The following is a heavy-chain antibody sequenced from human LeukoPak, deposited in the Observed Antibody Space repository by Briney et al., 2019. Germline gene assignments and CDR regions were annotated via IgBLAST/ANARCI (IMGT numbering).Heavy chain of an antibody. V-gene: IGHV4-61*02. CDR1: GGSISSGSYY. CDR3: ASDGGYYMDV. J-gene: IGHJ6*03. Sequence: SQTLSLTCTVSGGSISSGSYYWSWIRQPAGKGLEWIGRIYTSGSTNYNPSLKSRVTISVDTSKNQFSLKLSSVTAADTAVYYCASDGGYYMDVWGKGTTVTVSS. CDR2: IYTSGST. D-gene: IGHD3-10*01.